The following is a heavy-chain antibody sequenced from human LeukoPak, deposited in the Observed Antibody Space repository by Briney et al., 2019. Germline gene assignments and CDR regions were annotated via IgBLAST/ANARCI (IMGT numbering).Heavy chain of an antibody. Sequence: GGSLRLSCAASGFTFSSYAMTWVRQAPGKGLEWVSSLTGSGSSTHYSDSVKGRFTISRDTSKNTLYLQMNSLRAEDTAVYYCATYRRNAFGGAYFDSWGQGTLVTVSS. D-gene: IGHD3-10*01. V-gene: IGHV3-23*01. CDR2: LTGSGSST. CDR3: ATYRRNAFGGAYFDS. J-gene: IGHJ4*02. CDR1: GFTFSSYA.